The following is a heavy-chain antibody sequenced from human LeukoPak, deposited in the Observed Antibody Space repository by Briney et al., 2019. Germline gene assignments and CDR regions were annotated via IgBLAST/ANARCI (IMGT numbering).Heavy chain of an antibody. D-gene: IGHD3-10*01. CDR1: GGSISSSSYY. CDR3: ARGVRDYYGSGSPNKGGFVDY. J-gene: IGHJ4*02. V-gene: IGHV4-39*07. Sequence: SETLSLTCTVSGGSISSSSYYWGWIRQPPGKGLEWIGSIYYSGSTYYNPSLKSRVTISVDTSKNQFSLKLSSVTAADTAVYYCARGVRDYYGSGSPNKGGFVDYWGQGTLVTVSS. CDR2: IYYSGST.